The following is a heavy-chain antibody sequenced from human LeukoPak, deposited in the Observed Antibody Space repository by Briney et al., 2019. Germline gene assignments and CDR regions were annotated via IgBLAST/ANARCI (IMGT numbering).Heavy chain of an antibody. CDR3: ARGKEVITMLRGLKPGYYFDY. J-gene: IGHJ4*02. CDR2: IHYSGST. V-gene: IGHV4-59*01. Sequence: SETLSLTCTVSGGSISSYYWSWIRQLPGKGLEWIGYIHYSGSTKYKSSLKSRVTISVDTSKNQFSLKLNSVTAADTAVYYCARGKEVITMLRGLKPGYYFDYWGQGTLVTVSS. CDR1: GGSISSYY. D-gene: IGHD3-10*01.